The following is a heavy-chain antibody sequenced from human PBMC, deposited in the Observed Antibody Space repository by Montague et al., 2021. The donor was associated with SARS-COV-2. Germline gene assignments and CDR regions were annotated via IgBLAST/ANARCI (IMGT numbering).Heavy chain of an antibody. CDR1: GDSISSSSYD. Sequence: SETLSLTCTVSGDSISSSSYDWGWIRRPPGKGLEWIGHISYHGNTNYNPSLKSRVTISIDTSRNQFSLKVSSVTATDTAIYYCARRLDYWDSSGQRGHFDYWGQGTLVTVSS. CDR2: ISYHGNT. J-gene: IGHJ4*02. V-gene: IGHV4-39*01. CDR3: ARRLDYWDSSGQRGHFDY. D-gene: IGHD3-22*01.